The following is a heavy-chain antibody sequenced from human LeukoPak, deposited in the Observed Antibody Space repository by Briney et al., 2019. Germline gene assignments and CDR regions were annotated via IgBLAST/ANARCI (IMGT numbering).Heavy chain of an antibody. CDR3: TSYPMASQYYYYYYGMDV. Sequence: GGSLRLSCTASGFTFGDYAMSWVRQAPGKGLEWVGFIRSKAYGGTTEYAASVKGRFTISRDDSKSIAYLQMNSLETEDTAVYYCTSYPMASQYYYYYYGMDVWGQGTTVTVSS. D-gene: IGHD3-10*01. CDR1: GFTFGDYA. V-gene: IGHV3-49*04. J-gene: IGHJ6*02. CDR2: IRSKAYGGTT.